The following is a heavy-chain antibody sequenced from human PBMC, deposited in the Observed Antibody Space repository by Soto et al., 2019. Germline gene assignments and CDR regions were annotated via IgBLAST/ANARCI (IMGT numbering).Heavy chain of an antibody. V-gene: IGHV4-31*03. CDR2: IYYSGST. D-gene: IGHD4-17*01. CDR1: GGSISSGGYY. Sequence: SETLSLTCTVSGGSISSGGYYWSWIRQHPGKGLEWIGYIYYSGSTYYNPSLKSRVTISVDTSKNQFSLKLSSVTAADTAVYYCAGHDYGDVWFDPWGQGTLVTVSS. J-gene: IGHJ5*02. CDR3: AGHDYGDVWFDP.